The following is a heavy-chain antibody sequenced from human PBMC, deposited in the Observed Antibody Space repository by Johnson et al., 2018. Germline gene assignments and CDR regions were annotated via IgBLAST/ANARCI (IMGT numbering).Heavy chain of an antibody. J-gene: IGHJ6*03. Sequence: VQLVESGGGLVQPGGSLRLSCAASGFTFSSYAMSWVRQAPGKGLEWVSVILSGGNTYYADSVKGRFTVSRDNSKNTLYLQMNSLRVEDTAVYYCARAGGVGPAPSYYYYYYMDVGGKGTTVTVSS. CDR3: ARAGGVGPAPSYYYYYYMDV. CDR1: GFTFSSYA. CDR2: ILSGGNT. D-gene: IGHD3-16*01. V-gene: IGHV3-23*04.